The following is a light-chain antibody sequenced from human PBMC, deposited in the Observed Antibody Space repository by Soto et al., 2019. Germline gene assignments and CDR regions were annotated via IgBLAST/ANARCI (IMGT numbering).Light chain of an antibody. J-gene: IGKJ1*01. V-gene: IGKV3-15*01. CDR3: QQYNNWPPWT. CDR2: SGY. CDR1: QSVSSS. Sequence: FVVTQSPDTLSLSPGETATLSCRASQSVSSSVAWYQHKPGQSPRLVVYSGYKRSPGVPARFSGSGSGTDFTLTISSLQSEGFAVYYCQQYNNWPPWTFGQGTKV.